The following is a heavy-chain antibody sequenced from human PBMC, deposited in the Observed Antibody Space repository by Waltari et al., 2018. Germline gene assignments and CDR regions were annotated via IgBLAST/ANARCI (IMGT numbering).Heavy chain of an antibody. D-gene: IGHD1-26*01. J-gene: IGHJ5*02. CDR3: ARDAELVGWFDP. CDR1: GYSISSGYY. V-gene: IGHV4-38-2*02. CDR2: IYHSGST. Sequence: QVQLQESGPGLVKPSETLSLTCTVSGYSISSGYYWGWIRQPPGKGLEWIGSIYHSGSTYYNPSLKGRVTISVDTSKNPFSLKLSSVTAADTAVYYCARDAELVGWFDPWGQGTLVTVSS.